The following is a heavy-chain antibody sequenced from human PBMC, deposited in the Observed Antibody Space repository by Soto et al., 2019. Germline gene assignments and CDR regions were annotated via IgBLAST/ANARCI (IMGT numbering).Heavy chain of an antibody. CDR3: AKERNRWLRFDLGY. J-gene: IGHJ4*02. D-gene: IGHD5-12*01. Sequence: EVQLLESGGGLVQPGGSLRLSCAASGFTFSSYAMSWVRQAPGKGLEWVSSITGSAGSTYYADSVKGRFTISRDNSKNTLYLQMNGLRAEDTAGYYCAKERNRWLRFDLGYWGQGTLVTVSS. CDR2: ITGSAGST. CDR1: GFTFSSYA. V-gene: IGHV3-23*01.